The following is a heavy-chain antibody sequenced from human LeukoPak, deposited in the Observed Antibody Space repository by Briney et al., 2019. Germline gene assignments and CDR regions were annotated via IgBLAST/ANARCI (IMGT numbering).Heavy chain of an antibody. D-gene: IGHD2-15*01. J-gene: IGHJ5*02. CDR3: AKVIRYCSGGSCPTSS. V-gene: IGHV3-23*01. CDR2: ISGSGGST. Sequence: GGALRLSCAPSVFTLSSYVMYSVRQAPGKGLEWVSAISGSGGSTYYADSVKGRFTISRDNSKNTLYLQMNSLRAEDTAVYYCAKVIRYCSGGSCPTSSWGQGTLVTVSS. CDR1: VFTLSSYV.